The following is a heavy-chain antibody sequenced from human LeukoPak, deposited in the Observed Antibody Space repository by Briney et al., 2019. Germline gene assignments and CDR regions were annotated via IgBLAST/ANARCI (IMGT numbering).Heavy chain of an antibody. CDR3: TTDSGSSGWFFDY. Sequence: GGSLRLSCAASGFTFSNAWMSWVRQAPGKGLEWVGRIKSKTDGGTTDYAAPVKGRFTISRDDSKNTLYLQMNSLKTEDTAVYYCTTDSGSSGWFFDYWGQGTLVTVSS. V-gene: IGHV3-15*01. CDR2: IKSKTDGGTT. J-gene: IGHJ4*02. D-gene: IGHD6-19*01. CDR1: GFTFSNAW.